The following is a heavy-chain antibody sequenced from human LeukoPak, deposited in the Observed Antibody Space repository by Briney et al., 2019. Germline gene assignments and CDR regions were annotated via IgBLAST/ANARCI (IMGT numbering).Heavy chain of an antibody. CDR1: GYTFTSFY. J-gene: IGHJ4*02. CDR3: ARDYHGSGSLTTFDY. Sequence: ASVKVSCKASGYTFTSFYMHWVRQAPGQGLEWMGIINPRGGSATSAQKFQGRVTLTRDTSTSTVYMELSSLRSEDTAVYYCARDYHGSGSLTTFDYWGQRTLVTVSS. V-gene: IGHV1-46*01. CDR2: INPRGGSA. D-gene: IGHD3-10*01.